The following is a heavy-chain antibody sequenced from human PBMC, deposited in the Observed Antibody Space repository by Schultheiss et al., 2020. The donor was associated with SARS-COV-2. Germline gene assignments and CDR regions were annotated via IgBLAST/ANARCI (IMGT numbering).Heavy chain of an antibody. CDR3: VKEGSGSAALFDI. Sequence: GGSLRLSCAASGFTFSSYGMHWVRQAPGKGLEWVAVIWYDGSNKYYADSVKGRFTISRDNSKNTLCLQMNSLRTEDTAIYYCVKEGSGSAALFDIWGQGTMVTVSS. J-gene: IGHJ3*02. CDR2: IWYDGSNK. V-gene: IGHV3-30*02. CDR1: GFTFSSYG. D-gene: IGHD1-26*01.